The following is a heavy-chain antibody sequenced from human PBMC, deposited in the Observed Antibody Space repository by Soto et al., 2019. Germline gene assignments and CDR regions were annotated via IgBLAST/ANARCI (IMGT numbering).Heavy chain of an antibody. V-gene: IGHV3-11*01. J-gene: IGHJ4*02. CDR3: ARAYWQRRDWNDPFDS. D-gene: IGHD1-1*01. Sequence: QGQLVESGGGLVRPGGSLRLSCEASGLTFSDYYINWIRQAPGKELEWVSYISRSGSVMYYSDSVKGRCTISRDNARNSLYLHIRSLRAADTAVSYCARAYWQRRDWNDPFDSWGQGTLVTVSS. CDR1: GLTFSDYY. CDR2: ISRSGSVM.